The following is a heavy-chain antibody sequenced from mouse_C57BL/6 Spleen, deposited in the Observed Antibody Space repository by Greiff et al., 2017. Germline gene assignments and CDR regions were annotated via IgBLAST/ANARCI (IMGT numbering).Heavy chain of an antibody. V-gene: IGHV1-39*01. CDR1: GYSFTDYN. CDR3: ARVDGYPAWFAY. CDR2: INPNYGTT. D-gene: IGHD2-3*01. Sequence: EVQLQQSGPELVKPGASVKISCKASGYSFTDYNMNWVKQSNGKSLEWIGVINPNYGTTSYNQKFKGQATLTVDQSSITSYMQLNSLTSEDSAVYYCARVDGYPAWFAYWGQGTLVTVSA. J-gene: IGHJ3*01.